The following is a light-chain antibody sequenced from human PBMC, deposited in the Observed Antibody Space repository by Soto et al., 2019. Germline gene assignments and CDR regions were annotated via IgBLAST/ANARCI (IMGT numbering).Light chain of an antibody. J-gene: IGLJ2*01. CDR1: SSDVGGYNY. CDR3: SSFAGSPVV. CDR2: EVS. Sequence: QSVLTQPASVSGSPGQSITISCTGTSSDVGGYNYVSWYQQHPGEAPKLILYEVSKRPSGVPDRFSGSRSGNTASLTVSGLQAEDEADYYCSSFAGSPVVFGGGTKLTVL. V-gene: IGLV2-8*01.